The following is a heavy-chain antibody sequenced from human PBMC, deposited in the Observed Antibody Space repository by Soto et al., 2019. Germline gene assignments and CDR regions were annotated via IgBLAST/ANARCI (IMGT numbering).Heavy chain of an antibody. CDR3: ARPPNPWEPYAFHI. D-gene: IGHD1-26*01. CDR2: VNPHSGAT. J-gene: IGHJ3*02. V-gene: IGHV1-2*04. Sequence: QEHLVQSGAEVKKPGASVRVSCKASGYRFTDHYIHWVRQAPGQGLEWMGWVNPHSGATKIAQKFQGSVTMTSDTSITTAYMELSRLKSDDTAVYYCARPPNPWEPYAFHIWGHATLVTVSS. CDR1: GYRFTDHY.